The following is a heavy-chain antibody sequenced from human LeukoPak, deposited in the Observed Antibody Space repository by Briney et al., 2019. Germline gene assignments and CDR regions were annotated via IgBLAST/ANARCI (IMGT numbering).Heavy chain of an antibody. J-gene: IGHJ2*01. V-gene: IGHV4-39*01. CDR2: IFYSRRT. CDR3: ARVDGYFDP. D-gene: IGHD3/OR15-3a*01. Sequence: PSETLSLTSTVSGDSISRSSYYWCWVRQPPGKGLEWIGSIFYSRRTYYNPSLKSRVSISVDTSKNQSSLKLTSVTAADTAVYYCARVDGYFDPWARGTLVTVSS. CDR1: GDSISRSSYY.